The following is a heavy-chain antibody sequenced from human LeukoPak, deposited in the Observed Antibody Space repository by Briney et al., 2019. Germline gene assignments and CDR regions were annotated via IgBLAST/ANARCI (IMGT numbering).Heavy chain of an antibody. CDR1: GGSISNSGYY. CDR3: ARGLTGSGLEN. Sequence: SETLSLTCTVSGGSISNSGYYWGWIRQPPGKGLEWIGNIYYSGSTYYNPSLKSRVTISVDTSKNQFSLKLSSVSAADTAVYYCARGLTGSGLENWGQGTLVTVSS. V-gene: IGHV4-39*01. J-gene: IGHJ4*02. CDR2: IYYSGST. D-gene: IGHD5-24*01.